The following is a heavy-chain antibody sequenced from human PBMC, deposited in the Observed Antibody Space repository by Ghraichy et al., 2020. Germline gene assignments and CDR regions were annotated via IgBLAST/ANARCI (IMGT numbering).Heavy chain of an antibody. CDR2: IYYSGST. J-gene: IGHJ4*02. D-gene: IGHD2-8*01. CDR3: ARDPRYCTNGVCYGGFDY. CDR1: GGSISSGGYY. V-gene: IGHV4-31*03. Sequence: SETLSLTCTVSGGSISSGGYYWSWIRQHPGKGLEWIGYIYYSGSTYYNPSLKSRVTISVDTSKNQFSLKLSSVTAADTAVYYCARDPRYCTNGVCYGGFDYWGQGTLVTVSS.